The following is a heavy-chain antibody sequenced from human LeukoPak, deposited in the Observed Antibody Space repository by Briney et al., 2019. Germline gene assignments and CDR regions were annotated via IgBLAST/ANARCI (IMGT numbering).Heavy chain of an antibody. V-gene: IGHV3-74*01. D-gene: IGHD5-18*01. J-gene: IGHJ4*02. Sequence: GGSLRLSCAASGFTFSSYWMHWVRQAPGKGLVWVSRINSDGSSTSYADSVKGRSTISRDNAKNTLYLQMNSLRAEDTAVYYCAAWGYSYGSFYDYWGQGTLVTVSS. CDR3: AAWGYSYGSFYDY. CDR2: INSDGSST. CDR1: GFTFSSYW.